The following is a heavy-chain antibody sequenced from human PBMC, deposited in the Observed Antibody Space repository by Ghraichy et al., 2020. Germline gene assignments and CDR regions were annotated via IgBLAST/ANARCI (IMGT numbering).Heavy chain of an antibody. D-gene: IGHD3-22*01. CDR2: LNSDGSYT. Sequence: GGSLRLSCAASGFTFSSYWMYWVRQAPGKGLVWVSRLNSDGSYTTYADSVRGRFTISRDNAKNTLYLQMNSLRAEDTAVYYCARGLNYDNSGFYPFDYWGQGTLVTVSS. V-gene: IGHV3-74*01. J-gene: IGHJ4*02. CDR1: GFTFSSYW. CDR3: ARGLNYDNSGFYPFDY.